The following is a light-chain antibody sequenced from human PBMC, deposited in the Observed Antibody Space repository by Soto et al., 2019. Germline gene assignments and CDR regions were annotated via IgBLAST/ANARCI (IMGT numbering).Light chain of an antibody. CDR3: SSYTSSSTPYV. J-gene: IGLJ1*01. Sequence: QSALTQPASVSGSPGQSITISCTGTNSDIGGYNYVSWYQQHPGKVPKLIIYVVSNRPSGVSNRFSGSKSGYTASLTISGLQAEDEADYYCSSYTSSSTPYVFGTGTKLTVL. CDR2: VVS. V-gene: IGLV2-14*01. CDR1: NSDIGGYNY.